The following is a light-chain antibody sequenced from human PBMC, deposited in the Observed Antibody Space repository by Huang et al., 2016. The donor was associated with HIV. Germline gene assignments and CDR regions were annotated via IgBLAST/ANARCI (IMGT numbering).Light chain of an antibody. CDR2: WAS. J-gene: IGKJ4*01. CDR3: QQYYDTPALT. Sequence: DIVMSQSPDSLAVSLGERATINCKSSQSVVHSSNNKDYLAWYQQKPGQPTKLLIYWASTRESGVPDRLRGSGCGTDFTLTISSLQAEDVAVYYCQQYYDTPALTFGGGTKVEIK. V-gene: IGKV4-1*01. CDR1: QSVVHSSNNKDY.